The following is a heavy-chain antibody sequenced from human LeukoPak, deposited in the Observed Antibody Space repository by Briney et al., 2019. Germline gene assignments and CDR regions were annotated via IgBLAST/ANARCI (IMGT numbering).Heavy chain of an antibody. CDR3: AKENYDSSGYYWLYFDY. CDR2: ISGDGGST. V-gene: IGHV3-43*02. Sequence: GGSLRLSCAASGFTFDDYAMHWVRQAPGKGLEWVSLISGDGGSTYYADSVKGRFTISRDNSKNSLYLQMNSLRTEDTALHYCAKENYDSSGYYWLYFDYWGQGTLVTVSS. D-gene: IGHD3-22*01. CDR1: GFTFDDYA. J-gene: IGHJ4*02.